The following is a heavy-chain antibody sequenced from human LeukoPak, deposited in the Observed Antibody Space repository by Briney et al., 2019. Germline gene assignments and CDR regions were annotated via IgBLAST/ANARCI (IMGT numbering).Heavy chain of an antibody. V-gene: IGHV3-48*01. CDR2: ISRDSDIR. J-gene: IGHJ6*03. D-gene: IGHD3-3*01. CDR3: AREAIGDFWSGYYIYYYYYMDV. Sequence: GGSLRLSCAASGFIFSRDSMNWVRQAPGRGLEWISYISRDSDIRYYADSVRGRFHISRDNARNSLYLQMNSLRADDTAMYYCAREAIGDFWSGYYIYYYYYMDVWGKGTTVTVSS. CDR1: GFIFSRDS.